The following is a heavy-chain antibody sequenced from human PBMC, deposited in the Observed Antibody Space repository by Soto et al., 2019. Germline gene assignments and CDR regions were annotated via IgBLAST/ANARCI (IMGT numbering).Heavy chain of an antibody. D-gene: IGHD1-26*01. CDR2: IYYSGST. CDR1: GGSISSGGYY. Sequence: QVQLQESGPGLVKPSQTLALTCTVSGGSISSGGYYWSWIRQHAGKGLEWIGYIYYSGSTYYNPSLKSRVTISVDTSKNQFSLKLSSVTAADTAVYYCAGGASTEVGATRFDYWGQGTLVTVSS. CDR3: AGGASTEVGATRFDY. J-gene: IGHJ4*02. V-gene: IGHV4-31*03.